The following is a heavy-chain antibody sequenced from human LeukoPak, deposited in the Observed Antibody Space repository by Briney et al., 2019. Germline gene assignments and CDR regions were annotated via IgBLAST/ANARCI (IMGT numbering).Heavy chain of an antibody. D-gene: IGHD2-8*01. Sequence: PSETLSLTCTVSGDSISSSSSYWGWIRHPPGKGLEWIGEINHSGSTNYNPSLKSRVTISVDTSKNQFSLKLSSVTAADTAVYYCARERGRRFSVLMVYATRGPNWFDPWGQGTLVTVSS. J-gene: IGHJ5*02. CDR3: ARERGRRFSVLMVYATRGPNWFDP. V-gene: IGHV4-39*07. CDR1: GDSISSSSSY. CDR2: INHSGST.